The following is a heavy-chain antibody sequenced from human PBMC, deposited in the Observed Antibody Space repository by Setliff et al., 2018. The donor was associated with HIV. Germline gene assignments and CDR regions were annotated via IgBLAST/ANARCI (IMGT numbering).Heavy chain of an antibody. CDR2: INHSGRT. Sequence: KSSETLSLTCAVYGGSFSGYHWNWIRQPPGKGLEWIGEINHSGRTNYNPSLKSRVTISVDTSKNQFSLKLRSVTAADTAMYYCAREGGIQLWLRWFDPWGQGTLVTVSS. CDR3: AREGGIQLWLRWFDP. CDR1: GGSFSGYH. J-gene: IGHJ5*02. D-gene: IGHD5-18*01. V-gene: IGHV4-34*01.